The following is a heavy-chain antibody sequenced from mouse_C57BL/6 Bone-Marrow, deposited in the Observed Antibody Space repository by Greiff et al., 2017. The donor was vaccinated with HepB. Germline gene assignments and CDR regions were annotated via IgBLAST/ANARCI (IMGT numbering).Heavy chain of an antibody. CDR2: FYPGSGSI. V-gene: IGHV1-62-2*01. Sequence: VQLQQSGAELVKPGASVKLSCKASGYTFTEYTIHWVKQRPGQGLEWIGWFYPGSGSINYNEKFKDKATLTADKSSSTVYMELSRLTSEDSAVYFCARHEVKPLAFITTVVEYYFDYWGQGTTLTVSS. D-gene: IGHD1-1*01. CDR1: GYTFTEYT. J-gene: IGHJ2*01. CDR3: ARHEVKPLAFITTVVEYYFDY.